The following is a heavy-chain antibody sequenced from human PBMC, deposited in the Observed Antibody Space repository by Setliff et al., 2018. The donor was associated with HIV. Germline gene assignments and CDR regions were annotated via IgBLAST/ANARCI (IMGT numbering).Heavy chain of an antibody. CDR2: ISAYNGNT. Sequence: ASVKVSCKASGYTFTSYDISWVRQAPGQGFEWMGRISAYNGNTNYAQKLQGRVNMTTDTSTSTAYMKPRSLRPEDTAVYYCEREIGDYYDSSGYYPPTDYYYGMDVWGQGTTVTVSS. CDR1: GYTFTSYD. CDR3: EREIGDYYDSSGYYPPTDYYYGMDV. V-gene: IGHV1-18*01. D-gene: IGHD3-22*01. J-gene: IGHJ6*02.